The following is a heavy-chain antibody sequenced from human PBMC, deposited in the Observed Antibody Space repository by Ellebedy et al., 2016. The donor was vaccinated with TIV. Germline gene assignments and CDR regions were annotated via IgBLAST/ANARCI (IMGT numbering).Heavy chain of an antibody. CDR1: GFTFSDYY. Sequence: GESLKISCAASGFTFSDYYMSWIRQAPGKGLEWVSYISSSGSTIYYADSVKGRFTISRDNAKNSLYLQMNSLRAEDTAVYYCAGAVGAAAGTYGYWGQGTLVTVSS. J-gene: IGHJ4*02. D-gene: IGHD6-13*01. V-gene: IGHV3-11*01. CDR3: AGAVGAAAGTYGY. CDR2: ISSSGSTI.